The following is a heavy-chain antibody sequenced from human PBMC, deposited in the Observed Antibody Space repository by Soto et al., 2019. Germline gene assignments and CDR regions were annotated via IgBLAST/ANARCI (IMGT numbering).Heavy chain of an antibody. D-gene: IGHD4-17*01. V-gene: IGHV3-33*01. CDR2: IWYDGSNK. CDR1: GFTFSSYG. J-gene: IGHJ4*02. Sequence: QVQLVESGGGVVQPGRSLRLSCAASGFTFSSYGMHWVRQAPGKGLEWVAVIWYDGSNKYYADSVKGRFTISRDNSKNTLYLKMTSLRAEDTAVYYCARDGYGDYPSVFDYWGQGTLVTVSS. CDR3: ARDGYGDYPSVFDY.